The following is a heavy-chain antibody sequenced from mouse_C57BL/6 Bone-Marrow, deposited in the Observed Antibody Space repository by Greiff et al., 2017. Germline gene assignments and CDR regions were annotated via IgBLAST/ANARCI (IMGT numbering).Heavy chain of an antibody. CDR3: ARWSLDV. CDR2: IYPRSGNT. CDR1: GYTFPSSG. J-gene: IGHJ1*03. V-gene: IGHV1-81*01. Sequence: VQLQQSGAELARPGASVKLSCKASGYTFPSSGISWVKQRTGQGLEWIGEIYPRSGNTYSHAKFKGKATLTADKSSSTAYMELRRLTSEYSAVYFCARWSLDVWGRGTTVTVSA.